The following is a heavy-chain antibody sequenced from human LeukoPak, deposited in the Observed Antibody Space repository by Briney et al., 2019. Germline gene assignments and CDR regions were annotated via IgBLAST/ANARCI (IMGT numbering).Heavy chain of an antibody. CDR2: INSNSGAR. CDR3: ARGRGVATTGLDH. CDR1: GYTFNAYH. V-gene: IGHV1-2*02. Sequence: EASVKVSCTASGYTFNAYHMHWVRQAPGQGLESMGWINSNSGARNYGQKFQGRVTMSRDTAINTVYLELTSLTSDDTGVYYCARGRGVATTGLDHWGQGTLVTVSS. J-gene: IGHJ4*02. D-gene: IGHD3-10*01.